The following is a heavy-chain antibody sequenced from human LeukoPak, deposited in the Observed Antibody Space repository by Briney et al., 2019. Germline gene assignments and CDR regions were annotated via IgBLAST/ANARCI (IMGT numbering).Heavy chain of an antibody. J-gene: IGHJ6*04. V-gene: IGHV3-23*01. D-gene: IGHD2-2*01. CDR2: ISGSGGST. CDR1: GFTFSSYA. CDR3: AKSGYCSSTSCYPRHYYYYGMDV. Sequence: PGGSLRLSCAASGFTFSSYAMSWVRLAPGKGLEWVSAISGSGGSTYYADSVKGRFTISRDNSKNTLYLQMNSLRAEDTAVYYCAKSGYCSSTSCYPRHYYYYGMDVWGKGTTVTVSS.